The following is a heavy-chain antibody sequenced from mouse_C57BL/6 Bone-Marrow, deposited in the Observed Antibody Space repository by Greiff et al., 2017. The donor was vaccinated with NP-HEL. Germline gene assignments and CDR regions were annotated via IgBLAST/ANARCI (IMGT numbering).Heavy chain of an antibody. CDR1: GYTFTSYW. V-gene: IGHV1-69*01. J-gene: IGHJ4*01. Sequence: HLQQPGAELVMPGASVKLSCKASGYTFTSYWMHWVKQRPGQGLEWIGEIDPSDSYTNYNQKFKGKSTLTVDKSSSTAYMQLSSLTSEDSAVYYCARDGSSSDYYAMDYWGQGTSVTVSS. CDR3: ARDGSSSDYYAMDY. D-gene: IGHD1-1*01. CDR2: IDPSDSYT.